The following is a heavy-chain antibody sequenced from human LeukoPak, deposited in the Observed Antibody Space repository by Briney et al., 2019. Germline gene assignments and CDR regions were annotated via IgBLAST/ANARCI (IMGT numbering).Heavy chain of an antibody. CDR1: GFTFSNSW. CDR2: IDPDGSEK. CDR3: ARDPGGYYYDSSGTT. J-gene: IGHJ5*02. V-gene: IGHV3-7*01. D-gene: IGHD3-22*01. Sequence: GGSLRLSCAASGFTFSNSWMNWVRQAPGKGLEWMANIDPDGSEKYYVDSVKGRFTISRDNAKNSLYLQMNSLRAEDTAVYYCARDPGGYYYDSSGTTWGQGTLVTVSS.